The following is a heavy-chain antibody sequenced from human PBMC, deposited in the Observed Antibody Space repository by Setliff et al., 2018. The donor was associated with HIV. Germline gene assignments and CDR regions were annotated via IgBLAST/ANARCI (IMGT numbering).Heavy chain of an antibody. CDR3: ASSIVVDAFDI. V-gene: IGHV4-38-2*01. J-gene: IGHJ3*02. CDR1: GYSISSGYY. CDR2: IYHSGST. Sequence: SETLSLTCAVSGYSISSGYYWGWIRQPPGKGLEWIGSIYHSGSTYYNTSLKSRVTISVDSSKNQFSLKLSSVTAADTAVYYCASSIVVDAFDIWGQGTMVTVSS. D-gene: IGHD2-21*01.